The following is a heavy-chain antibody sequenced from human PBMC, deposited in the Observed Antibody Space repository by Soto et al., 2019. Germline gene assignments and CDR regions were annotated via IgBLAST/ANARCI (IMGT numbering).Heavy chain of an antibody. CDR2: IYYSGST. Sequence: QVQLQESGPGLVKPSQTLSLTCTVSGGSISSGGYYWSWIRQHPGKGLEWIGYIYYSGSTYYNPSLKSRVIISVDTSKNQFSLKLSSVTAADTAVYYCARGRRRRGRFGEADYWGQGTLVTVSS. J-gene: IGHJ4*02. D-gene: IGHD3-10*01. CDR1: GGSISSGGYY. V-gene: IGHV4-31*03. CDR3: ARGRRRRGRFGEADY.